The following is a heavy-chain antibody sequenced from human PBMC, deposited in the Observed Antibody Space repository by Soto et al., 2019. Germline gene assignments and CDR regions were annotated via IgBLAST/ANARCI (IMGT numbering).Heavy chain of an antibody. V-gene: IGHV3-30*18. J-gene: IGHJ6*02. CDR2: ISYDGNNK. Sequence: GSLRLSCAASGFIFNTYGMHWVRQAPGKGLEWVAVISYDGNNKYYAGSVKGRLTISRDNSKNTLYLQMNSLRAEDTAVYYCAKGQHCSTTSCYFYFYGMDVWGQGTKVTVSS. D-gene: IGHD2-2*01. CDR3: AKGQHCSTTSCYFYFYGMDV. CDR1: GFIFNTYG.